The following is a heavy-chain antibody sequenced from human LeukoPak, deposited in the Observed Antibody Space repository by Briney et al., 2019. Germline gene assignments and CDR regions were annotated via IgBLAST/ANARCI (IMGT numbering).Heavy chain of an antibody. CDR3: ARVDSWSSIDS. CDR2: INHSGST. J-gene: IGHJ4*02. D-gene: IGHD6-6*01. Sequence: GSLRLSCAASGFTFSSYSMNWVRQSPEKGLEWIGEINHSGSTNYNPSLKSRVTISVDTSKSQFSLKLNSIIAADTAVYYCARVDSWSSIDSWGQGTLVTVSS. CDR1: GFTFSSYS. V-gene: IGHV4-34*01.